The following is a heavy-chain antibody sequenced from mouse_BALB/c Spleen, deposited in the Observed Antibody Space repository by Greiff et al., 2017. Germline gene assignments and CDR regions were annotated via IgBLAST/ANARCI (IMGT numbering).Heavy chain of an antibody. D-gene: IGHD4-1*01. J-gene: IGHJ3*01. CDR1: GYSFTSYW. V-gene: IGHV1-5*01. CDR3: TRSLLGDFAY. Sequence: DVKLQESGTVLARPGASVKMSCTASGYSFTSYWMHWVKQRPGQGLEWIGAIYPGNSDTSYNQKFKGKAKLTAVTSASTAYMELSSLTNEDSAVYYCTRSLLGDFAYWGQGTLVTVSA. CDR2: IYPGNSDT.